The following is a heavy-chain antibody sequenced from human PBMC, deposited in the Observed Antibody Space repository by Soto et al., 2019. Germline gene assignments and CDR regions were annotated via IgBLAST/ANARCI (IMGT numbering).Heavy chain of an antibody. CDR3: ARDAAEAGIDWYFDL. CDR2: ISYDGSNK. V-gene: IGHV3-30-3*01. Sequence: QVQLVESGGGVVQPGRSLRLSCAASGFTFSSYAMHWVRQAPGKGLECVAVISYDGSNKYSADSVKGRFTIYRDNSTNTLYLQMNSLRAEDTAVYYCARDAAEAGIDWYFDLWGRGTLVTVSS. J-gene: IGHJ2*01. CDR1: GFTFSSYA. D-gene: IGHD3-10*01.